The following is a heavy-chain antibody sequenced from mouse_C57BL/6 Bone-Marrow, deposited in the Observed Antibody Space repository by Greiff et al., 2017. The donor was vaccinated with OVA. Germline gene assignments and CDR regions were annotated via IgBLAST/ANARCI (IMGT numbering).Heavy chain of an antibody. Sequence: DVKLVESGGGLVQPGGSLKLSCAASGFTFSDYYMYWVRQTPEKRLEWVAYISNGGGSTYYPDTVKGRFTISRDNAKNTLYLQMSRLKSEDTAMYYCAKLRLGAMDYWGQGTSVTVSS. CDR2: ISNGGGST. CDR3: AKLRLGAMDY. CDR1: GFTFSDYY. J-gene: IGHJ4*01. V-gene: IGHV5-12*01. D-gene: IGHD3-2*02.